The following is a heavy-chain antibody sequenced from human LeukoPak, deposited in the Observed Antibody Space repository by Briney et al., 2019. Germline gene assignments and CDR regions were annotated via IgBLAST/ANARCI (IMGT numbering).Heavy chain of an antibody. D-gene: IGHD1-26*01. CDR3: AKGRERELLNPYDY. CDR2: ISGSGGNT. CDR1: GFTFSSYA. V-gene: IGHV3-23*01. Sequence: GGSLRLSCAASGFTFSSYAMSCVRQAPGKGREWVSAISGSGGNTYYADSVKGRFTISRDNSKNTLYLQMNSLRAEETAVYYCAKGRERELLNPYDYWGQGTLVTVSS. J-gene: IGHJ4*02.